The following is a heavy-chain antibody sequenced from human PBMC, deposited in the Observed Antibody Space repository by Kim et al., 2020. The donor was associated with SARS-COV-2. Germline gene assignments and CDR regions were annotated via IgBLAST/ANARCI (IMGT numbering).Heavy chain of an antibody. CDR2: MTYTVTP. V-gene: IGHV4-39*02. CDR1: GYSISNQNYF. CDR3: AREGHGMDV. Sequence: SETLSLTCTVSGYSISNQNYFWAWVRQAPGKGLEWIGTMTYTVTPYYNPSLQSRVSISVDTSKNEFSLNVKSVTAADTAIYFCAREGHGMDVWGPGTTVTVSS. J-gene: IGHJ6*02.